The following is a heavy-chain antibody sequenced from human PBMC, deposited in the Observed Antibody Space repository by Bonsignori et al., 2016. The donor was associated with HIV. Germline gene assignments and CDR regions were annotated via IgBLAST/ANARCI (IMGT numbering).Heavy chain of an antibody. CDR1: GGSFSGYY. D-gene: IGHD2-21*01. J-gene: IGHJ3*02. V-gene: IGHV4-34*01. CDR2: INHSGST. CDR3: ARGLIVVVNSDAFDI. Sequence: SETLSLTCAVYGGSFSGYYWSWIRQPPGKGLEWIGEINHSGSTNYNPSLKSRVTISVDTSKNQFSLKLSSVTAADTAVYYCARGLIVVVNSDAFDIWGQGDNGHRLL.